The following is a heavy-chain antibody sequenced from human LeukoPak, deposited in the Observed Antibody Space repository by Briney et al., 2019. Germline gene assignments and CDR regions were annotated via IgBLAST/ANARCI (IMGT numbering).Heavy chain of an antibody. CDR2: IYYSGST. J-gene: IGHJ4*02. D-gene: IGHD3-3*01. CDR3: ARLSRLRFLEWLPPSIDC. Sequence: SETLSLTCTVSGGSISSYYWSWIRQPPGKGLEWIGYIYYSGSTNYNPSLKSRVTISVDTSKNQFSLKLSSVTAADTAVYYCARLSRLRFLEWLPPSIDCWGQGTLVTVSS. CDR1: GGSISSYY. V-gene: IGHV4-59*01.